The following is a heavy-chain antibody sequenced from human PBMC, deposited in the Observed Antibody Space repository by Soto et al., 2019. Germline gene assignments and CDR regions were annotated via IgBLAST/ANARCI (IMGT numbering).Heavy chain of an antibody. CDR3: ARAWGRDGFDY. Sequence: SETLSLTCTVSGGSISSYYWSWIRQPPGKGLEWIGYIYYSGSTNYNPSLKSRVTISVDTSKNQFSLKLNSVTAADTAVYYCARAWGRDGFDYWGQGTLVTVSS. J-gene: IGHJ4*02. CDR2: IYYSGST. CDR1: GGSISSYY. D-gene: IGHD3-16*01. V-gene: IGHV4-59*12.